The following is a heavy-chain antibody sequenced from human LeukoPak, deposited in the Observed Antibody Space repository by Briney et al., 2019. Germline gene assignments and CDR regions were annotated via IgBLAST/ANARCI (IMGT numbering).Heavy chain of an antibody. Sequence: KSSETLSLTYTVSGGSISSYYWSWVRQPAGKGLEWIGRIYTSGNTNYNPSLKGRVTMSVDTSKNQFSLNLSSVTAADTAVYYCARGRGSSWYYFDYWGQGTLVTVSS. CDR3: ARGRGSSWYYFDY. D-gene: IGHD6-13*01. V-gene: IGHV4-4*07. CDR1: GGSISSYY. CDR2: IYTSGNT. J-gene: IGHJ4*02.